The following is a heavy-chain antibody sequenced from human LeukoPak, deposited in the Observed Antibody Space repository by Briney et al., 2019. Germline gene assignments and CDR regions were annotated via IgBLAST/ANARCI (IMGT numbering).Heavy chain of an antibody. V-gene: IGHV3-64*01. CDR1: GFTFSSYA. D-gene: IGHD2-2*01. CDR2: ISSNGGST. CDR3: ARDNPDQLLLDY. Sequence: PGGSLRLSCAASGFTFSSYAMHWVRQAPGKGLEYVSAISSNGGSTYYANSVKGRFTISRDNSKNTLYLQMGSLRAEDMAVYYCARDNPDQLLLDYWGQGTLVTVSS. J-gene: IGHJ4*02.